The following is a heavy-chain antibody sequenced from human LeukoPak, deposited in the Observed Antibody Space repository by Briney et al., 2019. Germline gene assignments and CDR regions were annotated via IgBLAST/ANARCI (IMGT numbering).Heavy chain of an antibody. CDR2: ISGSGGST. CDR1: GFTFSSYA. CDR3: AKWAAMTRFDS. V-gene: IGHV3-23*01. J-gene: IGHJ4*02. Sequence: GGSLRLSCAASGFTFSSYAMSWVRQAPGKGLEWVSAISGSGGSTYYADSVKGRFTISRDNSKNTLFLEMNSLRAEDTAVYLCAKWAAMTRFDSWGQGTRVTVSS. D-gene: IGHD5-18*01.